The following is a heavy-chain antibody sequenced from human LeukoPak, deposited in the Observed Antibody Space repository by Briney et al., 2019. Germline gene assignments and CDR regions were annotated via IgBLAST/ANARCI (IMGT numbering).Heavy chain of an antibody. V-gene: IGHV1-18*01. CDR1: GYTFTSYG. D-gene: IGHD1-26*01. CDR2: ISAYNGNT. J-gene: IGHJ3*02. Sequence: ASVKVSCKASGYTFTSYGISWVRQAPGQGLEWMGWISAYNGNTNYAQKLQGRVTMTRDTSISTAYMELSRLRSDDTAVYYCARDLKIVGATDAFDIWGQGTMVTVSS. CDR3: ARDLKIVGATDAFDI.